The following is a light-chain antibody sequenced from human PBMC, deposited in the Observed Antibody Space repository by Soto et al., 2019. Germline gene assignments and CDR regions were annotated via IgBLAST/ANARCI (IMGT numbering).Light chain of an antibody. CDR1: SSDVGAYHY. V-gene: IGLV2-14*01. CDR3: NSYTISSTWV. CDR2: EVS. J-gene: IGLJ3*02. Sequence: QAVVTQPASVSGSPGQSITISCTGTSSDVGAYHYVSWYQQHPGKAPKLIIYEVSNRPSGVSNRFSGSKSANTASLTISGLQAGDEADYYCNSYTISSTWVFGGGTKLTVL.